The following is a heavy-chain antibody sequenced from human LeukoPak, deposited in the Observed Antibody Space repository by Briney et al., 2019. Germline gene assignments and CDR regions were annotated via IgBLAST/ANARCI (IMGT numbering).Heavy chain of an antibody. Sequence: PSQTLSLTCTVSGGSISSGDYYWSWIRQPPGKGLEWIGYIYYSGSTYYNPSLKSRVTISVDTSKNQFSLKLSSVTAADTAVYYCARLRSDYYDSSGYYYAAMAWYSDLWGRGTLVTVSS. CDR1: GGSISSGDYY. V-gene: IGHV4-30-4*01. CDR2: IYYSGST. D-gene: IGHD3-22*01. J-gene: IGHJ2*01. CDR3: ARLRSDYYDSSGYYYAAMAWYSDL.